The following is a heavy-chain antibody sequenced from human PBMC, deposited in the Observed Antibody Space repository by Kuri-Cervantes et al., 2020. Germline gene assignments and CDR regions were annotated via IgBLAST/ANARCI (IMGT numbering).Heavy chain of an antibody. Sequence: SVKVSCKAAGGTSSSYAISWVRQAPGQGLEWMGGIIPIFGTANYAQKFQGRVTITTDESTSTAYMELSSLRSEDTAVYYCAREVRVAVAPGDWFDHWGQGTLVTVSS. J-gene: IGHJ5*02. V-gene: IGHV1-69*05. CDR1: GGTSSSYA. D-gene: IGHD6-19*01. CDR3: AREVRVAVAPGDWFDH. CDR2: IIPIFGTA.